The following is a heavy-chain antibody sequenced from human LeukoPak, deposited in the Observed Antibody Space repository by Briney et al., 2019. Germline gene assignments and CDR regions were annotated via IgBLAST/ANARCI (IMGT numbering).Heavy chain of an antibody. CDR3: ARYGDY. V-gene: IGHV3-48*01. J-gene: IGHJ4*02. CDR1: GFTFSHYN. CDR2: ISGSSTII. Sequence: PGGSLRLSCAASGFTFSHYNMNWVRQAPGKGLEWVAYISGSSTIIYYADSVKGRFTVSRDNAKSSLYLQMNSLRAEDTAVYYCARYGDYWGQGTLVTVSS. D-gene: IGHD4-17*01.